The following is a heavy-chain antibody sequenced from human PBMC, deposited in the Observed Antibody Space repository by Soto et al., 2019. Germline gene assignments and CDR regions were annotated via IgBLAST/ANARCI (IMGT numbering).Heavy chain of an antibody. D-gene: IGHD5-12*01. Sequence: EVQLLESGGGLVQPGGSLRLSCAASGFTFSNYAMGWVRQAPGKGLEWVSSISSSGGSTYYADSVKGRFTISRDTSRNTLYLQFNGRRADDTAVYDCANDPRTGDSAAEYFQHWGQGTLVIVSS. CDR3: ANDPRTGDSAAEYFQH. CDR1: GFTFSNYA. CDR2: ISSSGGST. J-gene: IGHJ1*01. V-gene: IGHV3-23*01.